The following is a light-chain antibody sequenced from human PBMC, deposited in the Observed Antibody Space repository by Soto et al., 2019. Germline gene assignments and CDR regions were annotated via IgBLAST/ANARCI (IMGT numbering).Light chain of an antibody. CDR1: QSVSSSY. J-gene: IGKJ2*01. Sequence: EIVLTQSPGTLSLSPGERATLSCRASQSVSSSYLAWYQQKPGQAPRLLIYGASSRATGIPDRFSGSGSGTDFTLTISRLEPEDFAVYYCQQYGSVYTFGQGNKVDIK. CDR2: GAS. CDR3: QQYGSVYT. V-gene: IGKV3-20*01.